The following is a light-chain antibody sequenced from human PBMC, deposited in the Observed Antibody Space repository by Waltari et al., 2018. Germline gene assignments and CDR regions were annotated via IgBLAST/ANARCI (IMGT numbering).Light chain of an antibody. CDR3: QQYSNGPPST. CDR2: AAS. V-gene: IGKV3-15*01. Sequence: IVMTQSPDTLSVSPGETATLSCRASQTINSNLAWYHQKPGQSPRLLIHAASTRAPGVPARFSGSRSGTEFTLTSSNLQSEDFAVEYCQQYSNGPPSTFGQGTRLEMK. J-gene: IGKJ5*01. CDR1: QTINSN.